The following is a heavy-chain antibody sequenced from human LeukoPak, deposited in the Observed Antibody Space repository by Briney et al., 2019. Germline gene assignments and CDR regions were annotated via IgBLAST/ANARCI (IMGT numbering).Heavy chain of an antibody. V-gene: IGHV3-66*01. CDR3: ARDLGYGDYYFDY. CDR1: GFTFRDYY. J-gene: IGHJ4*02. D-gene: IGHD4-17*01. Sequence: GGSLRLSCVASGFTFRDYYMSWVRQAPGKGLEWVSVIYSGGSTYYADSVKGRFTISRDNSKNTLYLQMNSLRAEDTAVYYCARDLGYGDYYFDYWGQGTLVTVSS. CDR2: IYSGGST.